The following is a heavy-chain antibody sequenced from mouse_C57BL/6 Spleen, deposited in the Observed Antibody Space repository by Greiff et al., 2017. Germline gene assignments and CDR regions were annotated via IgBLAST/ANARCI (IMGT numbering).Heavy chain of an antibody. CDR3: ARDYDYDGYWYFDD. Sequence: EVQLQQSGPELVKPGASVKIPCKASGYTFTDYNMDWVKQSHGKSLEWIGDINPNNGGTIYNQKFKGKATLTVDKSSSPAYMELRSLTSEDTAVYYCARDYDYDGYWYFDDWGKGTTVTVSS. V-gene: IGHV1-18*01. D-gene: IGHD2-4*01. J-gene: IGHJ1*03. CDR1: GYTFTDYN. CDR2: INPNNGGT.